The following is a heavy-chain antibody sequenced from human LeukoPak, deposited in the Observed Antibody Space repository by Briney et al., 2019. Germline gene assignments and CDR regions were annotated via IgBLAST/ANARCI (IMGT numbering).Heavy chain of an antibody. D-gene: IGHD6-13*01. J-gene: IGHJ4*02. CDR1: GGSISSYY. CDR2: IYYSGST. V-gene: IGHV4-59*01. CDR3: ARDLGAAAGIDY. Sequence: SETLSLTCTVSGGSISSYYWSWIRQPPGKGLEWIGYIYYSGSTNYNPSLKSRVIISVDTSKNQFSLKLSSVTAADTAVYYCARDLGAAAGIDYWGQGTLVTVSS.